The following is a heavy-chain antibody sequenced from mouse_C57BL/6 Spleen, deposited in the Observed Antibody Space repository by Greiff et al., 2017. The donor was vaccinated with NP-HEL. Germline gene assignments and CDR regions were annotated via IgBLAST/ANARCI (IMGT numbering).Heavy chain of an antibody. CDR3: ARAEGGYPFAY. J-gene: IGHJ3*01. V-gene: IGHV1-82*01. CDR1: GYAFSSSW. Sequence: VQLQQSGPELVKPGASVKISCKASGYAFSSSWMNWVKQRPGKGLEWIGRIYPGDGDTNYNGKFKGKATLTAGKSSSTAYMQLSSLTSEDSAVYFCARAEGGYPFAYWGQGTLVTVSA. CDR2: IYPGDGDT. D-gene: IGHD2-2*01.